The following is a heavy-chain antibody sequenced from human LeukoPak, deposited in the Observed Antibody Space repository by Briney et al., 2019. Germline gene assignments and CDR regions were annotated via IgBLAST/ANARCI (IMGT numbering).Heavy chain of an antibody. Sequence: GASVKVSCTASGYTFTSYDINWVRQATGQGLEWMGWMNPNSGNTGYAQKFQGRVTMTRNTSISTAYMELSSLRSEDTAVYYCARAPGTTYYDYVWGSYRYDFDYWGQGTLVTVSS. D-gene: IGHD3-16*02. CDR1: GYTFTSYD. J-gene: IGHJ4*02. CDR3: ARAPGTTYYDYVWGSYRYDFDY. CDR2: MNPNSGNT. V-gene: IGHV1-8*01.